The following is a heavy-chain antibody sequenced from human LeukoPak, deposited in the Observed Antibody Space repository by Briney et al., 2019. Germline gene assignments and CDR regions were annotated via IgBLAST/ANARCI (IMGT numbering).Heavy chain of an antibody. V-gene: IGHV4-59*12. Sequence: SETLSLTCTVSGGSISGYYWSWIRQPPGKGLEWIAYIYYSGSTNYNPSLKSRLTISVDTSKNQFSLQLSSVTAADTAFYYCARIYGSFQNYFDYWGQGALVTVSS. J-gene: IGHJ4*02. CDR1: GGSISGYY. CDR3: ARIYGSFQNYFDY. CDR2: IYYSGST. D-gene: IGHD1-26*01.